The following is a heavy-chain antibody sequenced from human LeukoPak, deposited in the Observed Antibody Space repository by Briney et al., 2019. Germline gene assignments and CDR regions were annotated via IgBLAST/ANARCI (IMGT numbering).Heavy chain of an antibody. CDR3: ARDCSASSSDYYPLGY. D-gene: IGHD3-22*01. J-gene: IGHJ4*02. Sequence: GGSLRLSCAASGFTVITNYMSWVRQAPGKGLEWVSAIYSDGTTHYADSVKGRFTISRDNSKNTLYLQMNSLRVEDTAVYFCARDCSASSSDYYPLGYWGQGTLVTVSS. CDR1: GFTVITNY. V-gene: IGHV3-66*01. CDR2: IYSDGTT.